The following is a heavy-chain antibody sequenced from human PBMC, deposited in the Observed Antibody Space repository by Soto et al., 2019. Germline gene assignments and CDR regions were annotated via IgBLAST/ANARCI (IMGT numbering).Heavy chain of an antibody. CDR3: ARERSGYSPYLDY. CDR1: GGSISRGGHY. V-gene: IGHV4-31*03. Sequence: SQTLSLTCTVSGGSISRGGHYWSWIRQHPGKGLEWIGYIYYSGSTYYNPSLKSRVTISVDTSKNQFSLKLSSVTAADTAVYYCARERSGYSPYLDYWGQGTLVTVSS. D-gene: IGHD3-3*01. CDR2: IYYSGST. J-gene: IGHJ4*02.